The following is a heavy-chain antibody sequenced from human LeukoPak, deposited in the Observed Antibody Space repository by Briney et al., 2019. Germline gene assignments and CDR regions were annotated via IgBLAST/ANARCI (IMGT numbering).Heavy chain of an antibody. D-gene: IGHD4-17*01. CDR3: AKASVTTVIRGAFDI. J-gene: IGHJ3*02. CDR1: GFPFSSYA. Sequence: GGSLRLFCAASGFPFSSYAMSWVRQAPGKGLECVSAISGSCGSTYYADSVKGRFTISRDNSRNTLYLQMNSLRAEDTAVYYCAKASVTTVIRGAFDIWGQGTMVTVSS. CDR2: ISGSCGST. V-gene: IGHV3-23*01.